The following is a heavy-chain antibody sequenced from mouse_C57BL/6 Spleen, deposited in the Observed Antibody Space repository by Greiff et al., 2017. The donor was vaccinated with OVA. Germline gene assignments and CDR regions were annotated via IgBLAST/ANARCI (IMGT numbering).Heavy chain of an antibody. J-gene: IGHJ3*01. Sequence: QVQLQQPGAELVRPGSSVKLSCKASGYTFTSYWMDWVKQRPGQGLEWIGNIYPSDSETHYNQKFKDKATLTVDKSSSTAYMQLSSLTSEDSAVYYCARGVYYEGCAYWGQGTLVTVSA. CDR1: GYTFTSYW. CDR3: ARGVYYEGCAY. D-gene: IGHD2-4*01. CDR2: IYPSDSET. V-gene: IGHV1-61*01.